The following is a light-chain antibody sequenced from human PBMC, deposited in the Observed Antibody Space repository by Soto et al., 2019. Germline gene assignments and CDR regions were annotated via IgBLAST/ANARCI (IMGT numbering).Light chain of an antibody. J-gene: IGLJ2*01. V-gene: IGLV3-25*03. CDR2: KDS. Sequence: SYELTQPPSVSVSPGQTARITCSGDALPKQYAYWYQQKPRQAPVLVIYKDSERPSGIPERFSGSSSGTTVTLTISGVQAEDEADYYCQSADSSGTYVVFGGGTKLTVL. CDR3: QSADSSGTYVV. CDR1: ALPKQY.